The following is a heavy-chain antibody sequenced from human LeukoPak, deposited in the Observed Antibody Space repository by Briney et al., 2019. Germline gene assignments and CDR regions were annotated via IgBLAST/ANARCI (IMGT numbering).Heavy chain of an antibody. D-gene: IGHD6-13*01. V-gene: IGHV3-74*01. Sequence: GGSLRLSCAASGFTFSSYWMHWVRQAPGKGLVWVSRINTDGSSTSYADSVKGRFTISRDNSKNTLYLQMNSLRAEDTAVYYCASDSSSCLFDYWSQGTLVTVSS. CDR3: ASDSSSCLFDY. CDR2: INTDGSST. J-gene: IGHJ4*02. CDR1: GFTFSSYW.